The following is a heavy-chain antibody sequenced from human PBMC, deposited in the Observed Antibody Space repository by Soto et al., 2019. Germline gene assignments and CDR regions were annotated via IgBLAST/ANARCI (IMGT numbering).Heavy chain of an antibody. J-gene: IGHJ6*02. V-gene: IGHV3-23*01. D-gene: IGHD4-4*01. CDR2: ISGSGGST. CDR1: GFTFSSDA. CDR3: AKDLGGHSNNAYGMDV. Sequence: GGSLRLSCAASGFTFSSDAMGWVRQAPGKGLGWVSAISGSGGSTYYADSVKGRFTISRDNSKNTLYLQMNSLRAENTAVYYCAKDLGGHSNNAYGMDVWGQGTTVTVSS.